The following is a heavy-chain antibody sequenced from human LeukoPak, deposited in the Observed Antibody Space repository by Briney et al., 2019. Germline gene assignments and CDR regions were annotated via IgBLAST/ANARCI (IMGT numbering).Heavy chain of an antibody. V-gene: IGHV3-43D*03. Sequence: TGGSLRLSCADSGFTFDDYAMHWVRQAPGKGLEWVSLISWDGGSTYYADSVRGRFTISRDNSKNTLYLQMNSLRAEDTAVYYCAKAAHEWELRGSPLDYWGQGTLVTVSS. J-gene: IGHJ4*02. CDR3: AKAAHEWELRGSPLDY. CDR2: ISWDGGST. D-gene: IGHD1-26*01. CDR1: GFTFDDYA.